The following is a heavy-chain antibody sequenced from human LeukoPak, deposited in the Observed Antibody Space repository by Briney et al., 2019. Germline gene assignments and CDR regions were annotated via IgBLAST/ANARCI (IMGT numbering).Heavy chain of an antibody. D-gene: IGHD6-19*01. V-gene: IGHV3-23*01. Sequence: VGSLRLSCAASGFTVSSKYMSWVRQAPGKGLEWVSGISGSGDTTYYADSVKGRFTISRDNSKNTLHLQMNSLRAEDTAVYFCARRSGVAVAGAFDYWGQGTLVTVSS. CDR2: ISGSGDTT. CDR1: GFTVSSKY. J-gene: IGHJ4*02. CDR3: ARRSGVAVAGAFDY.